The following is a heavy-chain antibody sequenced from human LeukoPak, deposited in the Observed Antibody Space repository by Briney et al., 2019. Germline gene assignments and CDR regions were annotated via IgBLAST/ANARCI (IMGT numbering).Heavy chain of an antibody. CDR2: ISSSGSFI. J-gene: IGHJ4*02. CDR1: GFTFSSYE. Sequence: GGSLRLSCAASGFTFSSYEMKWVRQAPGKGLEWVSYISSSGSFIYYADSVRGRFTISRDNAKNSLYLQMNSLRAEDTAVYYCARGPFYYGSGTYQYFDYWGQGTLVTVSS. CDR3: ARGPFYYGSGTYQYFDY. V-gene: IGHV3-48*03. D-gene: IGHD3-10*01.